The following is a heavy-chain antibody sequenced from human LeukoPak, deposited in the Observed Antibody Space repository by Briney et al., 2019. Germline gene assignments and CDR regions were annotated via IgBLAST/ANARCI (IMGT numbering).Heavy chain of an antibody. D-gene: IGHD3-10*01. J-gene: IGHJ4*02. CDR1: GFTFSSSW. CDR3: ARSGIGRLDY. V-gene: IGHV3-74*01. CDR2: INPDGTST. Sequence: PGGSLRLSCAASGFTFSSSWMHWVRQAPGKGLVWVSRINPDGTSTTYADSVKGRFTISRDNTKNTLYLQMDSLRAEDTAVFYCARSGIGRLDYWGQGTLVTVSS.